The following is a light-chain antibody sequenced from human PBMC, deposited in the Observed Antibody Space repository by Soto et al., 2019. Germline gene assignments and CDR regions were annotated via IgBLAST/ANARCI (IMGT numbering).Light chain of an antibody. CDR2: DAS. CDR1: QSVTTY. J-gene: IGKJ3*01. V-gene: IGKV3-11*01. CDR3: QQYGRSSLT. Sequence: EIVLTQSPATLSLSPGERANISCRASQSVTTYLAWYQQKPGQAPRLLIYDASDRATGIPARFSGSGSGTDFTLTISSLEPEDFAVYYCQQYGRSSLTFGPGTKVDIK.